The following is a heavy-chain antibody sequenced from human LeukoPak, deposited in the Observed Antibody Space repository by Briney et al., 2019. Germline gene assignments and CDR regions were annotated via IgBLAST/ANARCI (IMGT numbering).Heavy chain of an antibody. Sequence: GCALRLSCVASGFSFSSYWMHWVRQAPGKGLVWVEPISPDGSSALSAHSVRGRFTISRDHADNTLYLQLNSLRAEDTAVYYCARVSFCPRCHFDYWGQGTLVTVSS. D-gene: IGHD2/OR15-2a*01. CDR2: ISPDGSSA. CDR1: GFSFSSYW. J-gene: IGHJ4*02. CDR3: ARVSFCPRCHFDY. V-gene: IGHV3-74*03.